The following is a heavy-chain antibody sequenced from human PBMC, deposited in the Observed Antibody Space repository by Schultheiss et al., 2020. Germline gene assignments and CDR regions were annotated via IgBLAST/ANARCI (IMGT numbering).Heavy chain of an antibody. Sequence: GGSLRLSCTTSGFTFRTYGMHWVRQAPGKGLEWVSGISGSGDKTYYADSVRGQFIISRDNSKNTLYLQMNSLRAEDTAVYYCAYSSGWKWHFQHWGQGTLVTVSS. D-gene: IGHD6-19*01. CDR1: GFTFRTYG. J-gene: IGHJ1*01. V-gene: IGHV3-23*01. CDR2: ISGSGDKT. CDR3: AYSSGWKWHFQH.